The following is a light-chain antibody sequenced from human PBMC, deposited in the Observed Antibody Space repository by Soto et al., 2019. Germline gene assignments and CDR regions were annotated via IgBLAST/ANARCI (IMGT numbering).Light chain of an antibody. V-gene: IGKV1-39*01. CDR3: HQSHSMPNT. J-gene: IGKJ2*01. CDR1: QTISSY. CDR2: TAS. Sequence: DIQMTQSPSSLSASVGDRVTITCRASQTISSYLNWYQQKPEKAPKLLIYTASSLQSGVPSRFSGSGSGTDFTLTISSRQPEDFATYYCHQSHSMPNTFGQGTKLDIK.